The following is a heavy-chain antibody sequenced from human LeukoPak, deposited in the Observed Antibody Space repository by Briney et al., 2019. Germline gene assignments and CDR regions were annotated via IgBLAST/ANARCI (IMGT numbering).Heavy chain of an antibody. J-gene: IGHJ3*02. D-gene: IGHD3-10*01. CDR1: GFTFSSYA. CDR3: AKDLRYYYGSGNAFDI. CDR2: ISYDGSNK. Sequence: GRSLRLSCAASGFTFSSYAMHWVRQAPGKGLEWVAVISYDGSNKYYADSVKGRFTISRDNSKNTLYLQMNSLRAEDTAVYYCAKDLRYYYGSGNAFDIWGQGTMVTVSS. V-gene: IGHV3-30-3*01.